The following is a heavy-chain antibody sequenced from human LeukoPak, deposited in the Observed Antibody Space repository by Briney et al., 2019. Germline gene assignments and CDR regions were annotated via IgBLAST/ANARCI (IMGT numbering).Heavy chain of an antibody. Sequence: PGGSLRLSCAASGFTFSSYAMSWVRQAPGKGLERVSAISGSGGSTYYADSVKARFTISRDNSKNTLYLQMNSLRAEDTAVYYCAKMSGWYVTRSYYYGMDVWGQGTTVTVSS. CDR1: GFTFSSYA. D-gene: IGHD6-19*01. CDR3: AKMSGWYVTRSYYYGMDV. CDR2: ISGSGGST. J-gene: IGHJ6*02. V-gene: IGHV3-23*01.